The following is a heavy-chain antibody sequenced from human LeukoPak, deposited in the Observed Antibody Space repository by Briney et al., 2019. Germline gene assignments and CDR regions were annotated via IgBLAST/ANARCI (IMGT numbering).Heavy chain of an antibody. CDR1: GFTVSSNY. Sequence: GGSLRLSCAASGFTVSSNYMSWVRQAPGKGLEWVSVIYSGGSTYYADSVKGRFTISRDSSKNTLHLQMNSLRAEDTAVYYSARVTTLGARIIDYWGQGTLVTVSS. D-gene: IGHD1-26*01. CDR3: ARVTTLGARIIDY. J-gene: IGHJ4*02. V-gene: IGHV3-66*02. CDR2: IYSGGST.